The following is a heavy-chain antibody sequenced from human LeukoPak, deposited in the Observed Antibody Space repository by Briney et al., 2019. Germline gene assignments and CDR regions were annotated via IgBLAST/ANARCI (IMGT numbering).Heavy chain of an antibody. Sequence: SVKVSCKASGGAFTRAAVSWVRQAPGQGLEWMGGVIPHSGIADYAQKFQGRVTITADESTSTAYMELKSLTSEDTAVYYCATPRMNYYGSGSHYSYYYVDVWGSGTAVTASS. D-gene: IGHD3-10*01. CDR1: GGAFTRAA. CDR3: ATPRMNYYGSGSHYSYYYVDV. V-gene: IGHV1-69*13. J-gene: IGHJ6*03. CDR2: VIPHSGIA.